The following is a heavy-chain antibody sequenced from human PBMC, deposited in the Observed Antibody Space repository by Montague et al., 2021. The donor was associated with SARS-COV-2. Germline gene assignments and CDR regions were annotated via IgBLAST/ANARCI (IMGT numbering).Heavy chain of an antibody. CDR2: VYNSGPT. Sequence: TLSLTCRVSGASIDTGNHYWTWIRQSAGQGLEWIGNVYNSGPTNYNPSLKSRVTISLDRAKNHFSLLLSSVTAADTAIYYCGRDSVSYGLDVWGQGTTVTVSS. V-gene: IGHV4-61*09. J-gene: IGHJ6*02. CDR3: GRDSVSYGLDV. D-gene: IGHD3-16*01. CDR1: GASIDTGNHY.